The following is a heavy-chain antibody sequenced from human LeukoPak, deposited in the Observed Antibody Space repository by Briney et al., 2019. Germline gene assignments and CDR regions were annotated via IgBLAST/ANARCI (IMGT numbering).Heavy chain of an antibody. D-gene: IGHD5-24*01. V-gene: IGHV3-11*01. CDR3: AGDSHGYNWFDP. Sequence: GGSLRLSCVASGFTFSDYYMGWIRQAPGKGLEWVSYITSSGSAKHYADSVKGRFTISRDNAKNLLYLQMNSLRAEDTAVYYCAGDSHGYNWFDPWGHGTLVTVSS. J-gene: IGHJ5*02. CDR1: GFTFSDYY. CDR2: ITSSGSAK.